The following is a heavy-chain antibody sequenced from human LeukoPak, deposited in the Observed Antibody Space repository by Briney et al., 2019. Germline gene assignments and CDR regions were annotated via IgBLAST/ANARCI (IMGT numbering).Heavy chain of an antibody. CDR2: INPNSGGT. CDR3: AREAGATYYYYYYMDV. J-gene: IGHJ6*03. D-gene: IGHD1-26*01. V-gene: IGHV1-2*02. Sequence: AASVKVSCKASGGTFSSYAISWVRQAPGQGLEWMGGINPNSGGTNYAQKFQGRVTMTRDTSISTAYMELSRLRSDDTAVYYCAREAGATYYYYYYMDVWGKGTTVTVSS. CDR1: GGTFSSYA.